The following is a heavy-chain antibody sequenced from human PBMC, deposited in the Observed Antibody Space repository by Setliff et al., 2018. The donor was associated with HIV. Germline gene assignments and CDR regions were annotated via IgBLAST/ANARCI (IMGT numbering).Heavy chain of an antibody. V-gene: IGHV4-39*01. J-gene: IGHJ5*02. CDR3: ARHEGYNGFLTGYFRYKWYDP. CDR2: MYYSGKT. D-gene: IGHD3-9*01. CDR1: GGSIARSYLY. Sequence: SETLSLTCTVSGGSIARSYLYWGWIRQPPGKGLEWIGTMYYSGKTFYIPSLQSRVTISADTSKNQLSLKLSSVTAADTAVYYCARHEGYNGFLTGYFRYKWYDPWGQGTLVTVS.